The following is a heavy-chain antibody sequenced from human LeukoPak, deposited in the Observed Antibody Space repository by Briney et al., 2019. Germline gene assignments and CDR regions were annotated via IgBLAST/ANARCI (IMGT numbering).Heavy chain of an antibody. CDR2: ISGSGGST. Sequence: GGSLRLSCAASGFTFSRYAMSWVRQAPGKGLEWVSAISGSGGSTYYADSVKGRFTISRDNSKNTLYLQMNSLRAEDTAVYYCAKIWIWELLAFDYWGQGTLVTVSS. V-gene: IGHV3-23*01. D-gene: IGHD3-10*01. CDR3: AKIWIWELLAFDY. CDR1: GFTFSRYA. J-gene: IGHJ4*02.